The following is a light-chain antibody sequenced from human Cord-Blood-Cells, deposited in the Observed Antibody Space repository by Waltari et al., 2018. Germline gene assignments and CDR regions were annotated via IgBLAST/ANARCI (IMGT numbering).Light chain of an antibody. CDR2: EDS. V-gene: IGLV3-10*01. Sequence: SYELTQPPSVSVSPGQTARITCSGDALPKKYAYWYQQKSGQAPVLVIYEDSKRPSGIPKRFSGSSSGTMATLTISGAQVEDEADYYCYSTDSSGNHSWVFGGGTKLTVL. CDR3: YSTDSSGNHSWV. CDR1: ALPKKY. J-gene: IGLJ3*02.